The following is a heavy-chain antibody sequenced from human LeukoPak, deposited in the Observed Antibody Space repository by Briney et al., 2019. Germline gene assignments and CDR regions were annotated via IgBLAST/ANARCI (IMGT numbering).Heavy chain of an antibody. CDR2: IYYSGST. V-gene: IGHV4-30-4*01. CDR3: ASMHSSSWYRGFDP. D-gene: IGHD6-13*01. Sequence: PSETLSLTCTVSGGSISSGDYYWSWIRQPPGKGLEWIGYIYYSGSTYYNPSLKSRVTISVDTSKNQFSLKLSSVTAADTAVYYCASMHSSSWYRGFDPWGQETLVTVSS. CDR1: GGSISSGDYY. J-gene: IGHJ5*02.